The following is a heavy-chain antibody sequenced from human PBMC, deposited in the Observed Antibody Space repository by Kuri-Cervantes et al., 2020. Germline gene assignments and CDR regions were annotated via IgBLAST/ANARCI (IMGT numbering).Heavy chain of an antibody. CDR3: AKSSYGDYYY. Sequence: GESLKISCAASGFTFSSYAMSWVRQAPGKGLEWVSAISGSGGSTYYAGSVKGRFTISRDNSKNTLYLQMNSLRAEGTAVYYCAKSSYGDYYYWGQGTLVTDSS. D-gene: IGHD4-17*01. CDR1: GFTFSSYA. V-gene: IGHV3-23*01. CDR2: ISGSGGST. J-gene: IGHJ4*02.